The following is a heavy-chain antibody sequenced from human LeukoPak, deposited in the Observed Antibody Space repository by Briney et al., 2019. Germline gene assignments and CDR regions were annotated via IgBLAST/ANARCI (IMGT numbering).Heavy chain of an antibody. V-gene: IGHV4-61*01. Sequence: SETLSLTCTVSGGSISTSNYYWSWIRQPPGKGLEWIGNIYYSGSTTHNPSLKSRVTMSVDTSKNQFSLKLNSVTAADTAVYYCARGIVARSFFDYWGQGTLVTVSS. J-gene: IGHJ4*02. D-gene: IGHD5-12*01. CDR3: ARGIVARSFFDY. CDR2: IYYSGST. CDR1: GGSISTSNYY.